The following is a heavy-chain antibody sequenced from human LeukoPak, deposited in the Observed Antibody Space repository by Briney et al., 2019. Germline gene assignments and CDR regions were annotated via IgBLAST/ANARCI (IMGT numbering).Heavy chain of an antibody. V-gene: IGHV3-7*01. Sequence: GGSLRLSCAASGFTFNNYWMWWVRQASGKGLEWVANINPHGNGKYYPDSVKGRFTISRDNAKNLLFLHMNSLRAEDTAVYYCARGNIAAAGTYYFDYWGQGTLVTVSS. CDR2: INPHGNGK. CDR1: GFTFNNYW. J-gene: IGHJ4*02. D-gene: IGHD6-13*01. CDR3: ARGNIAAAGTYYFDY.